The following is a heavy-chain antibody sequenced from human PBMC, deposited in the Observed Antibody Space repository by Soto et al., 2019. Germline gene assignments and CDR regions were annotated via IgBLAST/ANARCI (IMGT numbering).Heavy chain of an antibody. CDR3: AKAGATIREYYYYYGMDV. CDR2: ISGSGGST. V-gene: IGHV3-23*01. D-gene: IGHD3-10*01. J-gene: IGHJ6*02. Sequence: EVQLLESGGGLVQPGGSLRLSCAASGFTFSSYAMSWVRQAPGKGLEWVSAISGSGGSTYYADSVKGRFTISRDNSKNTLYLQMNSLRAEDTAVYYCAKAGATIREYYYYYGMDVWGQGTTVTVSS. CDR1: GFTFSSYA.